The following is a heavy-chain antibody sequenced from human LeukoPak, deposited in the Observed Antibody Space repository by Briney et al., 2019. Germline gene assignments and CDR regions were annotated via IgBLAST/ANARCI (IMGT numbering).Heavy chain of an antibody. D-gene: IGHD3-3*02. CDR3: ARMGPAAFTDY. V-gene: IGHV3-23*01. CDR1: GFTFSTYA. Sequence: GGSLRLSCAASGFTFSTYALNWVRQAPGKGLEWVSAISDSGGAIFYADSVKGRFTMSRDNSKNSLFLQMNSLRAEDTALYYCARMGPAAFTDYWGQGTLVTVSS. J-gene: IGHJ4*02. CDR2: ISDSGGAI.